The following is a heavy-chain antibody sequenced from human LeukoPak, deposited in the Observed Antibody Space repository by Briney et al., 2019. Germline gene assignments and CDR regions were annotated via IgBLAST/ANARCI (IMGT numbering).Heavy chain of an antibody. CDR3: ARVPGRYYDSSGYPSAHFDY. V-gene: IGHV4-59*12. D-gene: IGHD3-22*01. J-gene: IGHJ4*02. CDR1: GGSISSYY. CDR2: IYYSGST. Sequence: SETLSLTCTVSGGSISSYYWSWIRQPPGKGLEWIGYIYYSGSTNYNPSLKSRVTISVDTSKNHFSLKLSSVTAADTAVYYCARVPGRYYDSSGYPSAHFDYWGQGTLVTVSS.